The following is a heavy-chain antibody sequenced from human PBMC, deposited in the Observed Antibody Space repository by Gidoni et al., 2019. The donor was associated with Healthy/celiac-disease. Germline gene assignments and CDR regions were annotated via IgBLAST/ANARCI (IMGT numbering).Heavy chain of an antibody. J-gene: IGHJ4*02. Sequence: QVQLVQSGAEVKKPGASVKVSCKVSGYTLTELSMHWVRQAPGKGLEWMGGFDPEDGETIYAQKFQGRVTMTEDTSTDTAYMELSSLRSEDTAVYYCATLGITIFGVVIIRGGYFDYWGQGTLVTVSS. CDR3: ATLGITIFGVVIIRGGYFDY. CDR2: FDPEDGET. CDR1: GYTLTELS. D-gene: IGHD3-3*01. V-gene: IGHV1-24*01.